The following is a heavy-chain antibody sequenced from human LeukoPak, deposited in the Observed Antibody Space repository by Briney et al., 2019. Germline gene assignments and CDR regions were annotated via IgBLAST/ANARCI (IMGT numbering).Heavy chain of an antibody. CDR3: ARGYNSPWDRYFDY. D-gene: IGHD6-19*01. J-gene: IGHJ4*02. V-gene: IGHV3-66*01. CDR1: GFTVSSNY. Sequence: PGGSLRLSCAASGFTVSSNYMSWVRQAPGKGLEWVSVIYSGGSTYYADSVKGRFTISRDNSKNTLYLQMNSLRAEDTAVYYCARGYNSPWDRYFDYWGQGTLVTVSS. CDR2: IYSGGST.